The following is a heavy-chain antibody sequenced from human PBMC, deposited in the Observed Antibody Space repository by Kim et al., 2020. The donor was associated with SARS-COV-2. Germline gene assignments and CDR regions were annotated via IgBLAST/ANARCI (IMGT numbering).Heavy chain of an antibody. CDR3: ARGLYSGNDY. CDR2: INQDGSEK. D-gene: IGHD3-10*01. J-gene: IGHJ4*02. Sequence: GGSLRLSCAASGFTSSTFWMSWVRQAPGKGLEWVANINQDGSEKYYVDSVKGRFTISRDNAKNSLYLQMTSLRAEDTAVYYCARGLYSGNDYWGQGTLVTVSS. V-gene: IGHV3-7*03. CDR1: GFTSSTFW.